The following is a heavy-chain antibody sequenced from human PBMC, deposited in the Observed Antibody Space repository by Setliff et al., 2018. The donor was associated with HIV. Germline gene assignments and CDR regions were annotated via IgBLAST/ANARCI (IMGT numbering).Heavy chain of an antibody. CDR3: ARDNWNLGSVHNWFDP. Sequence: VASVKVSCKASGYTFTSYGISWVRQAPGQGLEWMGWISAYNGNTNYAQKLQGRVTMNTDTSTSTAYMELRSLRSADTAVYYCARDNWNLGSVHNWFDPWGQGTVVTVSS. D-gene: IGHD1-7*01. J-gene: IGHJ5*02. V-gene: IGHV1-18*01. CDR1: GYTFTSYG. CDR2: ISAYNGNT.